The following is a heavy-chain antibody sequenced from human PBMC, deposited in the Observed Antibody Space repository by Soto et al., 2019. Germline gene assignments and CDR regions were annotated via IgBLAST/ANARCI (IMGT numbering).Heavy chain of an antibody. Sequence: SETLSLTCTVSGGSISSSSYYWGWIRQPPGKGLEWIGSIYYSGSTYYNPSLKSRVTISVDTSKNQFSLKLSSVTAADTAVYYCARLYYASTYDILTGYYPRPSPSFDYWGQGTLVTVSS. J-gene: IGHJ4*02. V-gene: IGHV4-39*01. CDR3: ARLYYASTYDILTGYYPRPSPSFDY. CDR2: IYYSGST. D-gene: IGHD3-9*01. CDR1: GGSISSSSYY.